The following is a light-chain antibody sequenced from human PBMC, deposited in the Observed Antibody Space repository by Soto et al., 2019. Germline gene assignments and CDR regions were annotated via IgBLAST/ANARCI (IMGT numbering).Light chain of an antibody. V-gene: IGKV2-30*01. CDR2: KVS. J-gene: IGKJ2*01. CDR3: MQGTHWPYT. CDR1: QSLLFYDGNTY. Sequence: DVVMSQSPLSLPVTFGQPASIACRFSQSLLFYDGNTYLSWFQQRPGQSPRRLIYKVSNRDSGVPDRFSGSGSGTDFTLKISRVEAEDIGVYYCMQGTHWPYTFGQGTRLEIK.